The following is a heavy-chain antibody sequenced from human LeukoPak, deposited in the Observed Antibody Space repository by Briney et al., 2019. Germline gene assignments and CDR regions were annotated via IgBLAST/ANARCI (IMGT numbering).Heavy chain of an antibody. CDR1: GGSISSYY. CDR2: IYHSGST. J-gene: IGHJ4*02. V-gene: IGHV4-59*12. CDR3: AREVTSAAHYYDSSGYPNYFDF. Sequence: SETLSLTCTVSGGSISSYYWSWIRQPPGKGLEWIGYIYHSGSTYYNPSLKSRVTISVDRSKNQFSLKLSSVTAADTAVYYCAREVTSAAHYYDSSGYPNYFDFWGQGTLVTVSS. D-gene: IGHD3-22*01.